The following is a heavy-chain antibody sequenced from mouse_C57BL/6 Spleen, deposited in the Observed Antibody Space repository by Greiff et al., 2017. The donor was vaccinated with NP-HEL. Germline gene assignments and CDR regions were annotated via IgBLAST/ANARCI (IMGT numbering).Heavy chain of an antibody. D-gene: IGHD2-5*01. J-gene: IGHJ1*03. CDR2: IYPRSGNT. V-gene: IGHV1-81*01. CDR3: ARSGTIVTTRYFDV. Sequence: ARPGASVKLSCKASGYTFTSYGISWVKQRTGQGLEWIGEIYPRSGNTYYNEKFKGKATLTADKSSSTAYMELRSLTSEDSAVYFCARSGTIVTTRYFDVWGTGTTVTVSS. CDR1: GYTFTSYG.